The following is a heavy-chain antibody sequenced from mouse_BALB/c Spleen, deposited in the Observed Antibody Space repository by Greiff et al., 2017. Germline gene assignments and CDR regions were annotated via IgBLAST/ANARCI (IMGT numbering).Heavy chain of an antibody. D-gene: IGHD2-3*01. CDR1: GFSFTGYG. CDR2: IWGDGST. V-gene: IGHV2-6-7*01. CDR3: ARDWLLRRNAMDY. J-gene: IGHJ4*01. Sequence: QVQLQQSGPGLVAPSQCLSITCTVSGFSFTGYGVNWVRQPPGKGLEWLGMIWGDGSTDYNSALKSRLSISKDNSKSQVFLKMNSLQTDDTARYYCARDWLLRRNAMDYWGQGTSVTVSS.